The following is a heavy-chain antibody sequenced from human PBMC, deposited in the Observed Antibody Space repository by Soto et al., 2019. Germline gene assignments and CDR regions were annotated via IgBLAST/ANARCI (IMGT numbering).Heavy chain of an antibody. CDR1: GFTFYGYA. J-gene: IGHJ3*02. CDR3: ANLEGAFDI. V-gene: IGHV3-9*01. Sequence: EVQLVESGGGLVQPGRSLRLSCAASGFTFYGYAMHWVRKATGKGVEWVSGISWNSGNIGYGDSVKARFTISRDNAKNSLYLQMNCLRPEDTALDYCANLEGAFDILGQGTIVSVSS. CDR2: ISWNSGNI.